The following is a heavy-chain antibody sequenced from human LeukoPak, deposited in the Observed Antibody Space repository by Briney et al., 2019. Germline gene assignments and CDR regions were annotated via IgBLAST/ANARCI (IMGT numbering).Heavy chain of an antibody. J-gene: IGHJ3*02. Sequence: GRSLRLSCAASGSTFSSYGMHWVRQAPGKGLEWVAVISYDGSNKYYADSVKGRFTISRDNSKNTLYLQMNSLRAEDTAVYYCAKFASTTCCQSAFDIWGQGTMVTVSS. D-gene: IGHD2-2*01. CDR3: AKFASTTCCQSAFDI. CDR2: ISYDGSNK. CDR1: GSTFSSYG. V-gene: IGHV3-30*18.